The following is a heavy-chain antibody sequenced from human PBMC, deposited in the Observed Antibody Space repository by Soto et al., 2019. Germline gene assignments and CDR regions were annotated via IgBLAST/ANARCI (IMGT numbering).Heavy chain of an antibody. Sequence: QVRLQESGPGLVKPSQTLSLTCDVSGVSISENHWSWIRQAPGKGLEWVGYVHLSGSTTYNPSLAPRLNISFDMSKSQVYLQLTSVTAADTAVYYCARFGAAAAHDDNWGRGVLVTVSS. J-gene: IGHJ4*01. CDR1: GVSISENH. V-gene: IGHV4-59*01. CDR2: VHLSGST. D-gene: IGHD6-13*01. CDR3: ARFGAAAAHDDN.